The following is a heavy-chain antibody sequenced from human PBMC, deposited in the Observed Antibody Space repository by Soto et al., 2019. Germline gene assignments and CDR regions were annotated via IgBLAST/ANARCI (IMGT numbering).Heavy chain of an antibody. V-gene: IGHV1-69*04. Sequence: QVQLVQSGAEVKKPGSSVKVSCKASGGSFSNYALNWVRQAPGQGLEWMGRIVPFVGITKYAQKFQGRVTITADNSTSTAYMELSSLRSEDTAVYYCARERGATNDYWGQGTLVTVSS. CDR3: ARERGATNDY. D-gene: IGHD1-26*01. CDR1: GGSFSNYA. J-gene: IGHJ4*02. CDR2: IVPFVGIT.